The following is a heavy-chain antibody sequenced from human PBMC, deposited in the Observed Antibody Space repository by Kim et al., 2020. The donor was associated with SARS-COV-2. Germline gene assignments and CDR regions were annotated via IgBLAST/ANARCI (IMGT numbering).Heavy chain of an antibody. J-gene: IGHJ4*02. Sequence: GGSLRLSCAASGFIFSSYGIHWVRQAPGKGLEWVAVIWYDGSKKYYADSVKGRFTISKDNSKNTLDLQMNSLRAEDTAVYYCARDECTNGVCYIDYWGQGTLVTVSS. CDR3: ARDECTNGVCYIDY. CDR2: IWYDGSKK. D-gene: IGHD2-8*01. V-gene: IGHV3-33*01. CDR1: GFIFSSYG.